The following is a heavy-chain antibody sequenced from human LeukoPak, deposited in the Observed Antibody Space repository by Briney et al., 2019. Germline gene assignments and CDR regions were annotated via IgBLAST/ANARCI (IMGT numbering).Heavy chain of an antibody. CDR3: ARGKSRGWLQFGGYYFDY. J-gene: IGHJ4*02. CDR2: IYTSGST. CDR1: GGSISSGSYY. V-gene: IGHV4-61*02. Sequence: PSETLSLTCTVSGGSISSGSYYWSWIRQPAGKGLEWIGRIYTSGSTNYNPSLKSRVTISVDTSKNQFSLKLSSVTAADTAVYYCARGKSRGWLQFGGYYFDYWGQGTLVTVSS. D-gene: IGHD5-24*01.